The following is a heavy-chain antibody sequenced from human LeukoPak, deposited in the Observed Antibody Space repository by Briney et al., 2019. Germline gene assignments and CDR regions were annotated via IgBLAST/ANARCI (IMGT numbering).Heavy chain of an antibody. Sequence: PSETLSLTCAVSGGSFSGYYWSWIRQSPRKGLEWIGEINHSGSTHYNPSLKSRVTISVDTSKNQFSLKLTSVTAADTAVYYCARTPNRGGFDYWGQGTLVTVSS. CDR1: GGSFSGYY. CDR3: ARTPNRGGFDY. D-gene: IGHD3-10*01. J-gene: IGHJ4*02. CDR2: INHSGST. V-gene: IGHV4-34*01.